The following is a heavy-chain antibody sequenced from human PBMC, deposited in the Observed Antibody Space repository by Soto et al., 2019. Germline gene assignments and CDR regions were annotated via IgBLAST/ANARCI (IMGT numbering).Heavy chain of an antibody. J-gene: IGHJ4*02. CDR3: ATSPQNSYIPLPFDY. Sequence: GASVKVSCEVSGYTLTELSMHWVRQAPGKGLEWMGGFDPEDGETIYAQKFQGRVTMTEDASTDTAYMELSSLRSEDTAVYYCATSPQNSYIPLPFDYWGQGTLVTVSS. V-gene: IGHV1-24*01. CDR1: GYTLTELS. D-gene: IGHD2-21*01. CDR2: FDPEDGET.